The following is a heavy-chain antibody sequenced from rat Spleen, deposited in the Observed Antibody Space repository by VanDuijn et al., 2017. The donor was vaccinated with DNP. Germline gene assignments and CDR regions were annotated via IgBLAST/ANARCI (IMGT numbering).Heavy chain of an antibody. J-gene: IGHJ4*01. CDR1: GFTFSDYY. CDR2: ISYAGGST. D-gene: IGHD2-1*01. CDR3: TTWAPTTMDA. V-gene: IGHV5-20*01. Sequence: EVQLVESGGGLVQPGRSLKLSCAASGFTFSDYYMAWVRQAPTKGLEWVASISYAGGSTYYRDSVKGRFTISRDNAKSSLYLQMDSLRSEDTATYYCTTWAPTTMDAWGQGTSVTVSS.